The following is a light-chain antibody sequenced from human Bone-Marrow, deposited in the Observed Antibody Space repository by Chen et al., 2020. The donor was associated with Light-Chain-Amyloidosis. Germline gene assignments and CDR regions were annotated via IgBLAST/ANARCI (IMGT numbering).Light chain of an antibody. J-gene: IGKJ3*01. CDR3: QQYGSSPFT. V-gene: IGKV3-20*01. Sequence: EIVLTQSPGTLSLSPGESATLSCRASQSVSSSSLAWYQQKPGQAPRLLVHGASSRATGVPDRFRGSGSGTDFTLTISRLEPEDFAMYYCQQYGSSPFTFGPGTKVDIK. CDR1: QSVSSSS. CDR2: GAS.